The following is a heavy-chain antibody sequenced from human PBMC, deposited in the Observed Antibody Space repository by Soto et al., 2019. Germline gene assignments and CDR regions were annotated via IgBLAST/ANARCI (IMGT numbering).Heavy chain of an antibody. CDR3: ARDNWNCAYYGLDV. CDR1: QFTFNIDA. V-gene: IGHV3-23*01. J-gene: IGHJ6*01. D-gene: IGHD1-7*01. Sequence: EVQLLESGGGLVQSGESLTLSCVASQFTFNIDAMTWVRQAPGKGLEWVSSMSGSGASIYYSDSVQGRFTISRDKSKKTLYLQMNSLRAEDTAVYWCARDNWNCAYYGLDVWGQGTTVTVS. CDR2: MSGSGASI.